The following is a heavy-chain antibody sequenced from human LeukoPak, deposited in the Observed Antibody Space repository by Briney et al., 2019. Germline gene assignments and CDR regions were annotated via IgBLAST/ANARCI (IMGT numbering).Heavy chain of an antibody. CDR2: ISYDGSNK. D-gene: IGHD2-2*01. V-gene: IGHV3-30*04. Sequence: PGGSLRLSCAASGFTFSSYAMHWVRQAPGKGLEWVAVISYDGSNKYYADSVKGRFTISRDNSKNTLYLQMNSLRAEDTAVYYCANYCSSTSCYLTYWGQGTLVTVSS. J-gene: IGHJ4*02. CDR1: GFTFSSYA. CDR3: ANYCSSTSCYLTY.